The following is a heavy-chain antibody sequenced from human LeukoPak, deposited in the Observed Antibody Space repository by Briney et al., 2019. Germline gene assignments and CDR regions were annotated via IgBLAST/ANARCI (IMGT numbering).Heavy chain of an antibody. J-gene: IGHJ5*02. D-gene: IGHD3-3*01. CDR2: IHSRVGT. CDR1: GGSINDFY. Sequence: SETLSLTCTVSGGSINDFYWTWIRQPAGRELEWIGRIHSRVGTNYNPSLRSRVTMSMDTSRNQFSLTLTSATAADTATDFCARDPFRSSFDPWGQGILVTVSS. CDR3: ARDPFRSSFDP. V-gene: IGHV4-4*07.